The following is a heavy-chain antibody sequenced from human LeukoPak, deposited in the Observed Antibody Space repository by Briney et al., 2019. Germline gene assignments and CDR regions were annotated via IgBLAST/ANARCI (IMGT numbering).Heavy chain of an antibody. CDR1: GFTFSSYS. J-gene: IGHJ3*02. CDR3: ARDGEQWLDAFDI. D-gene: IGHD6-19*01. V-gene: IGHV3-21*01. CDR2: TSSSSSYI. Sequence: GGSLRLSCAASGFTFSSYSMNWVRQAPGKGLEWVSSTSSSSSYIYYADSVKGRFTISRDDAKNSLYLQMNSLRAEDTAVYYCARDGEQWLDAFDIWGQGTMVAVSS.